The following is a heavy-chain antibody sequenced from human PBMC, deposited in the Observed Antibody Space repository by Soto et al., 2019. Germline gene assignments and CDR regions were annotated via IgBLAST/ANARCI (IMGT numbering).Heavy chain of an antibody. V-gene: IGHV3-23*01. CDR1: GFTFSSYA. Sequence: GGSLRLSCGASGFTFSSYAISWVRQAPGKGLEWVSAISGSGGSTYYADSVKGRFTISRDNSKNTLYLQMNSLRAEDTAVYYCAKNPTTYFDFPSFDYWGQGTLVTVSS. D-gene: IGHD3-16*01. CDR2: ISGSGGST. CDR3: AKNPTTYFDFPSFDY. J-gene: IGHJ4*02.